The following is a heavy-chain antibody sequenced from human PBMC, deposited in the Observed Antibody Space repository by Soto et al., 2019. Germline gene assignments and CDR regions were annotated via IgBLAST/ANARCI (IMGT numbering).Heavy chain of an antibody. D-gene: IGHD3-10*01. V-gene: IGHV4-39*01. Sequence: PSETLSLTCTVSGGSISSSSYYWGWIRQPPGKGLEWIGSIYYSGSTYYNPSLKSRVTISVDTSKNQFSLKLSSVTAADTAVYYCARYRERSYYYGSGSYYIPPGWFDPWGQGTLVTVSS. CDR1: GGSISSSSYY. CDR3: ARYRERSYYYGSGSYYIPPGWFDP. J-gene: IGHJ5*02. CDR2: IYYSGST.